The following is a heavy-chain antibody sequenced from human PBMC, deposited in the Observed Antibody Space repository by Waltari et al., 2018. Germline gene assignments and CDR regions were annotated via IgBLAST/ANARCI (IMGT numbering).Heavy chain of an antibody. CDR3: ASSSGWYYWYDY. CDR1: GGSTSSHY. Sequence: QVQLQESGPGLVKPSETLSLTCTVSGGSTSSHYWSWIRQPPGKGLEWIGFAFHSGSADYNPSLKSRVTISVDTSNRQFSLKLSSMTSADTAIYYCASSSGWYYWYDYWGQGTLVTVSA. CDR2: AFHSGSA. J-gene: IGHJ4*02. V-gene: IGHV4-59*11. D-gene: IGHD6-19*01.